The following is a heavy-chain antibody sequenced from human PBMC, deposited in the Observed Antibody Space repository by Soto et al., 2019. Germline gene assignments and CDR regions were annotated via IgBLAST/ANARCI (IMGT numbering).Heavy chain of an antibody. D-gene: IGHD2-15*01. CDR1: GFSISSGNY. J-gene: IGHJ3*01. Sequence: KPSETLSLTCAVSGFSISSGNYWGWIRKHPVKGLEWIGSVYHGGNTYYNPSLKSRVSISTDLSKNQFSLKLTSVTAADTAAYYCARARWYDAFNVWGQGTVVTVS. CDR2: VYHGGNT. V-gene: IGHV4-38-2*01. CDR3: ARARWYDAFNV.